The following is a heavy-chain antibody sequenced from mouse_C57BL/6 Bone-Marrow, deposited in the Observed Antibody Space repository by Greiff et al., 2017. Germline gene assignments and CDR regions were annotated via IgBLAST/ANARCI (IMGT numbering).Heavy chain of an antibody. CDR2: IPPNSGST. CDR3: ARRWLRFDY. Sequence: QVQLQQPGAELVKPGASVKLSCKASGYTFTSYWMHWVKQRPGQGLEWIGMIPPNSGSTNYNEKFKSKATLTVDKSSSTAYMQLSSLTSEDSAVYYCARRWLRFDYWGQGTTLTVSS. J-gene: IGHJ2*01. D-gene: IGHD2-3*01. CDR1: GYTFTSYW. V-gene: IGHV1-64*01.